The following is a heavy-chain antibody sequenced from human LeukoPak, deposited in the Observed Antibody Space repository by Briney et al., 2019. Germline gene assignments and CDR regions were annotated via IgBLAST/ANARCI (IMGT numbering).Heavy chain of an antibody. CDR2: ISGSGGNT. CDR1: GLTFSSYA. J-gene: IGHJ3*02. V-gene: IGHV3-23*01. Sequence: GGSLRLSCAASGLTFSSYAMNWVRQAPGKGLEWVSAISGSGGNTYYADSVKGRFTISRDNSKNTLYLQMNSLRAEDTAVYYCENEQTPSRLFWVTAYSDIWGQGTMVTVSS. CDR3: ENEQTPSRLFWVTAYSDI. D-gene: IGHD3-22*01.